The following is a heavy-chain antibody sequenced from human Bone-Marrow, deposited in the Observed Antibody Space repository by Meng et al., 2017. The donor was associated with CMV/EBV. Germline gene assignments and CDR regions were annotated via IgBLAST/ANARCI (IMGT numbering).Heavy chain of an antibody. V-gene: IGHV4-61*08. CDR3: AYMYFDFWSGYYHPYYFDY. CDR2: IDYSGST. J-gene: IGHJ4*02. Sequence: SETLSLTCSVSGGSISSGVYYWNWIRQHPGKGLDWIGYIDYSGSTNYNPSLKSRLTISVDTSKNQFSLKLSSVTAADTAVYYCAYMYFDFWSGYYHPYYFDYWGQGTLVTVSS. CDR1: GGSISSGVYY. D-gene: IGHD3-3*01.